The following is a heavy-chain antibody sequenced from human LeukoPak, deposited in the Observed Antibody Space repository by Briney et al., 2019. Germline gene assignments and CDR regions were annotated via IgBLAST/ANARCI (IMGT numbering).Heavy chain of an antibody. Sequence: SETLSLTCTVSGGSISSYYWSWIRQPPGKGLEWIGYIYYSGSTNYNPSLKSRVTISVDTSKNQFSLKLSSVTAADTAVYYCARMSIAAAANYFDYWGQGTLVTVSS. D-gene: IGHD6-13*01. V-gene: IGHV4-59*01. CDR1: GGSISSYY. CDR2: IYYSGST. J-gene: IGHJ4*02. CDR3: ARMSIAAAANYFDY.